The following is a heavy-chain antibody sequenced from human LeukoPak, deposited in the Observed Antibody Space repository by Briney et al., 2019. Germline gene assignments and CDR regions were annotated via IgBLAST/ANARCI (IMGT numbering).Heavy chain of an antibody. D-gene: IGHD6-13*01. CDR3: ARDGSSWSNWLDP. J-gene: IGHJ5*02. Sequence: TGGSLILSCAASGFTLSSYWMHWVRQAPGKGLVWVSRINSDGSSTSYADSVKGRFTISRDNPKNTLYLQMNSLRAEDTAVYYCARDGSSWSNWLDPWGQGTLVTVSS. V-gene: IGHV3-74*01. CDR2: INSDGSST. CDR1: GFTLSSYW.